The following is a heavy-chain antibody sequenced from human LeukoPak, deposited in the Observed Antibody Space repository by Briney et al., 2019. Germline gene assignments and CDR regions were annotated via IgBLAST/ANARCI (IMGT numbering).Heavy chain of an antibody. Sequence: ASVKVSCKASGYTFTGYHMHWVRQAPGQGLEWMGGFDPEDGETIYAQKFRGRVTMTEDTSTDTAYMEVSSLRSEDTAVYYCATDPPYDNYYGDFYFDYWGQGTLVTVSS. D-gene: IGHD4-17*01. J-gene: IGHJ4*02. V-gene: IGHV1-24*01. CDR3: ATDPPYDNYYGDFYFDY. CDR2: FDPEDGET. CDR1: GYTFTGYH.